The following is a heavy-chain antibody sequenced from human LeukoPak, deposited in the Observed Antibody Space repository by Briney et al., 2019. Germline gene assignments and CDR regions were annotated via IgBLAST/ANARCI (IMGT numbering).Heavy chain of an antibody. D-gene: IGHD3-10*01. Sequence: ASVKVSCKASGYTFTSYDINWVPQATGQGLEWMGWMNPNSGNTGYAQKFQGRVTMTRNTSISTAYMELSSLRSEDTAVYYGARGWVISRWFWGIGVGYWGQGTLVTVSS. V-gene: IGHV1-8*01. CDR2: MNPNSGNT. CDR1: GYTFTSYD. CDR3: ARGWVISRWFWGIGVGY. J-gene: IGHJ4*02.